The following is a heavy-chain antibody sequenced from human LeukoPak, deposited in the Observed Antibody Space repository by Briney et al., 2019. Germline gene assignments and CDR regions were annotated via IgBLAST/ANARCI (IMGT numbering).Heavy chain of an antibody. CDR2: IYPGDSDT. Sequence: GESLKISCKGSGYSFTSYWIGWVRQMPGKGLEWMGIIYPGDSDTRYSPSFQGQVTISADKSISTAYLQWSSLKASDTAMYYCARQPAHRYYYYGMDVWSQGTTVTVS. CDR1: GYSFTSYW. J-gene: IGHJ6*02. V-gene: IGHV5-51*01. D-gene: IGHD2-2*01. CDR3: ARQPAHRYYYYGMDV.